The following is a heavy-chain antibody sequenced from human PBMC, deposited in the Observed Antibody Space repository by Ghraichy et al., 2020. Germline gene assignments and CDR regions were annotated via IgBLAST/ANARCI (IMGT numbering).Heavy chain of an antibody. CDR2: ISGSASTT. CDR1: GFTFSSHN. V-gene: IGHV3-23*01. J-gene: IGHJ3*01. D-gene: IGHD3-22*01. CDR3: AKDWSLVYYHDSSVSSFDV. Sequence: GESLNISCAASGFTFSSHNMNWVRQAPGKGLEWVSVISGSASTTYYADSVKGRFTISRDNSKDTLYLQMNSLRAEDTALYYCAKDWSLVYYHDSSVSSFDVWGQGTTVTVSS.